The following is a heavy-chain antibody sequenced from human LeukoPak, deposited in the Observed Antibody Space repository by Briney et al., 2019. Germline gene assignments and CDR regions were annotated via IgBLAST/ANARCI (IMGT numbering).Heavy chain of an antibody. D-gene: IGHD3-10*01. J-gene: IGHJ4*02. Sequence: SETLSLTCSVSGYSISSAYYWGWIRQPPGKGLEWIGTMYHSGSTNYNPSLKSRVTISVDTSKNQFPLKLSSVTAADTAVYYCARDRSMVRGVITPIDYWGQGTLVTVSS. CDR2: MYHSGST. V-gene: IGHV4-38-2*02. CDR3: ARDRSMVRGVITPIDY. CDR1: GYSISSAYY.